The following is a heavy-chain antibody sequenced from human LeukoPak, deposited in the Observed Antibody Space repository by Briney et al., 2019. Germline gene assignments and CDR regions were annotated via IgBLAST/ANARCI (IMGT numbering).Heavy chain of an antibody. J-gene: IGHJ3*02. D-gene: IGHD1-14*01. V-gene: IGHV4-34*01. CDR3: ARANRGAFDI. Sequence: KPSETLSLTCAVYGGSFSGYYWSWIRQPPGKGLEWIGEINHSGSTNYNPSLKSRVTISVDTSKNQFSLKLSSVTAADTAVYYCARANRGAFDIWGQGTMVTVSS. CDR2: INHSGST. CDR1: GGSFSGYY.